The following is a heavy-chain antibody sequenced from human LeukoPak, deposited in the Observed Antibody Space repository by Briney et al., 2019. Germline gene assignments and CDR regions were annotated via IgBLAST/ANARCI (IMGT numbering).Heavy chain of an antibody. J-gene: IGHJ4*02. D-gene: IGHD6-19*01. CDR3: VRVGYVAGSDYLDH. CDR1: GFTFSDHF. V-gene: IGHV3-72*01. CDR2: SRDKARSYST. Sequence: GGSLRLSCAASGFTFSDHFLDWVRQAPGKGLEWVGRSRDKARSYSTEYAASVKGRFTISRDELKNSLHLQMNSLKIEDTAVYYCVRVGYVAGSDYLDHWGQGALVTVSS.